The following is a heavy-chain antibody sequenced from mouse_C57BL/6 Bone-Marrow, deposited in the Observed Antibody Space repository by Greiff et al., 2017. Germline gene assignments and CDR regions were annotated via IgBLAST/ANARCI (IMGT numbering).Heavy chain of an antibody. V-gene: IGHV1-5*01. CDR1: GYTFTSYW. Sequence: VQLQQSGTVLARPGASVKMSCKTSGYTFTSYWMHWVKQRPGQGLEWIGAIYPGNSDTSYNQKFKGKAKLTAVTSASTAYMELSSLTNEDSAVYYCTTTVVATYWYFDVWGTGTTVTVSS. D-gene: IGHD1-1*01. CDR3: TTTVVATYWYFDV. J-gene: IGHJ1*03. CDR2: IYPGNSDT.